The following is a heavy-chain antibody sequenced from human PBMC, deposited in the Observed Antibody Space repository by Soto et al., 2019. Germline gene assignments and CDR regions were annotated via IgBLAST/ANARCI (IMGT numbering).Heavy chain of an antibody. V-gene: IGHV1-3*01. Sequence: VSVEVSCKASGYTLTSYAMHGVRQAPGQRLEWMGWINAGNGNTKYSQKFQGRVTITRDTSASTAYMELSSLRSEDTAVYYCATGYSSGWYVYWGQGTLVTVS. D-gene: IGHD6-19*01. J-gene: IGHJ4*02. CDR2: INAGNGNT. CDR1: GYTLTSYA. CDR3: ATGYSSGWYVY.